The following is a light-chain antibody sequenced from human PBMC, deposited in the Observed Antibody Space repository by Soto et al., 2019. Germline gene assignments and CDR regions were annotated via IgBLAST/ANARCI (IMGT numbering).Light chain of an antibody. CDR1: QSISSW. CDR2: DAS. Sequence: DIQMTQSPSSLSASVGYRFTITCRASQSISSWLAWYQQKPGKAPKLLIYDASSLESGVPSRFSGSGSGTEFTLTITSLQPDDFATYYCQQYSDSSGAFGQGTTGDIK. V-gene: IGKV1-5*01. CDR3: QQYSDSSGA. J-gene: IGKJ1*01.